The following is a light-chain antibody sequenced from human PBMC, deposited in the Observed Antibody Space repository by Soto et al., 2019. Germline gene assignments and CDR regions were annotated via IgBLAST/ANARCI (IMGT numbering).Light chain of an antibody. CDR2: WAS. CDR3: QQYYITPLT. CDR1: QSVLYSADNKNY. Sequence: DIVMTQSPDSLAVSLGERATINCKSSQSVLYSADNKNYLTWYQQKPGQPTKLLIYWASTRESGVPDRVSGSGSGTDVTLTISSLQAEDVAVYYCQQYYITPLTFGGGTKVDIK. J-gene: IGKJ4*01. V-gene: IGKV4-1*01.